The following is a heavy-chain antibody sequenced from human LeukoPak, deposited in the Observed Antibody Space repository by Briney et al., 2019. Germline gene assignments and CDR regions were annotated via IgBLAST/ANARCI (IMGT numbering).Heavy chain of an antibody. CDR1: GFTFSSFS. Sequence: GGSLRLSCAASGFTFSSFSMHWVRQAPGKGLEGGAVISYDGSNKYYADSVKGRFTISRDNSKNTLYLQMNSLRAEDTAVYYCARDRGATIFGVAYYFDYWGQGTLVTVSS. CDR3: ARDRGATIFGVAYYFDY. D-gene: IGHD3-3*01. V-gene: IGHV3-30-3*01. CDR2: ISYDGSNK. J-gene: IGHJ4*02.